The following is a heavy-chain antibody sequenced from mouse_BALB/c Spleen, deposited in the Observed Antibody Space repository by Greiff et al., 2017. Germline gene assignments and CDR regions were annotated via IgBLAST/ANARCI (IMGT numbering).Heavy chain of an antibody. CDR3: ARGIYDGYYGV. J-gene: IGHJ1*01. Sequence: QVQLQQSGAELVRPGTSVKVSCKASGYAFTNYLIEWVKQRPGQGLEWIGVINPGSGGTNYNEKFKGKATLTADKSSSTAYMQLSSLTSDDSAVYFCARGIYDGYYGVWGAGTTVTVSS. D-gene: IGHD2-3*01. CDR1: GYAFTNYL. CDR2: INPGSGGT. V-gene: IGHV1-54*01.